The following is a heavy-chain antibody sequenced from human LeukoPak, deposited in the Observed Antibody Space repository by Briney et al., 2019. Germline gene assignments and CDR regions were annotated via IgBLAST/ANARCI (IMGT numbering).Heavy chain of an antibody. CDR2: ISYDGSNK. J-gene: IGHJ4*02. D-gene: IGHD2-2*01. CDR3: ARYCSSTSCYQGDY. Sequence: PGGSLRLSCAASGLTFSSYAMHWVRQAPGKGLEWVAVISYDGSNKYYADSVKGRFTISRDNSKNTLYLQMNSLRAEDTAVYYCARYCSSTSCYQGDYWGQGTLVTVSS. CDR1: GLTFSSYA. V-gene: IGHV3-30*04.